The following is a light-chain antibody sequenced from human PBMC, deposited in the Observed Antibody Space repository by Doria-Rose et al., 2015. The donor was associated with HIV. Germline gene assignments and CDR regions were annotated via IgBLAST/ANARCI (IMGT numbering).Light chain of an antibody. V-gene: IGKV3-20*01. Sequence: TQSPGTLSLSPGERATLSCRASQRVKSSYLVWYQQKPGQAPRLLIYDASTRATGIPDRFSGSGSGTVFTLTISRLEPEDVAVYYCQQYGTSRGTFGQGTRLEIK. CDR3: QQYGTSRGT. J-gene: IGKJ5*01. CDR1: QRVKSSY. CDR2: DAS.